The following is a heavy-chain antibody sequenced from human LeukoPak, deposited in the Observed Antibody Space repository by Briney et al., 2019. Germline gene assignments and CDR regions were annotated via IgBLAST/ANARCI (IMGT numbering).Heavy chain of an antibody. CDR1: GYTFTSYA. D-gene: IGHD2-2*01. J-gene: IGHJ4*02. CDR3: ARAPMGTAALY. CDR2: MNPVTGDS. V-gene: IGHV1-8*02. Sequence: GASVKVSCKASGYTFTSYAMNWVRQAPGQGLEWMGWMNPVTGDSGSAQKFQGRVTLTRDTSITTAFMDLSSLRSDDTAFYYCARAPMGTAALYWGQGTLVTVSS.